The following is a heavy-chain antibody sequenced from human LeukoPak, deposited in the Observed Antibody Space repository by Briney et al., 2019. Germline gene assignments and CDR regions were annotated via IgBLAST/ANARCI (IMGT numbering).Heavy chain of an antibody. CDR1: GGSISSYY. D-gene: IGHD1-1*01. Sequence: ASETLSLTCTVSGGSISSYYWSWIRQPAGKGLEWIGRIYTSGSTNYNPSLKSRVTMSVDTSKNQFSLKLSSVTAADTAVYYCARETGTYYYYYMDVWGKGTTVTVSS. CDR3: ARETGTYYYYYMDV. J-gene: IGHJ6*03. CDR2: IYTSGST. V-gene: IGHV4-4*07.